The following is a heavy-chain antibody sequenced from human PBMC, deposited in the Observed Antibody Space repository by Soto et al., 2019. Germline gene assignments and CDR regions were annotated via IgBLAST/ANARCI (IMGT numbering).Heavy chain of an antibody. CDR1: GFTFSDYY. J-gene: IGHJ5*02. CDR3: ARDEISGGPMGWFDR. Sequence: QVPLVESGGGLVKPGVSLRLSCAASGFTFSDYYMSWIRQAPGKGLEWVSYISSSGSTIYYADSVNGRFTTSRDNAKNSLYLQMNSLRAEDTAVYYCARDEISGGPMGWFDRWGQGTLVTVSS. CDR2: ISSSGSTI. D-gene: IGHD2-15*01. V-gene: IGHV3-11*01.